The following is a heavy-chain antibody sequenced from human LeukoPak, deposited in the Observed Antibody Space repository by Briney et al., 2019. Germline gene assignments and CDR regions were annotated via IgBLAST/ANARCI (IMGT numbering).Heavy chain of an antibody. Sequence: SETLSLTCAVYGDSFSGYYWSWIRQPPGKGPEWIGEISHRGSANYNPSLKSRVSISVDTSKKQFPLKLNFVTAADTAVYYCLSHDYGDYSPDAFDVWGRGTMVTVSS. CDR3: LSHDYGDYSPDAFDV. CDR2: ISHRGSA. V-gene: IGHV4-34*01. J-gene: IGHJ3*01. CDR1: GDSFSGYY. D-gene: IGHD4-17*01.